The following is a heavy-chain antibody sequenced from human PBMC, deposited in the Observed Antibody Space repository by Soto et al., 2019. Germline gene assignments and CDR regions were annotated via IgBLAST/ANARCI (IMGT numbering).Heavy chain of an antibody. V-gene: IGHV4-39*01. CDR1: GGSISSSSYY. J-gene: IGHJ4*02. CDR2: IYYSGST. D-gene: IGHD3-10*01. CDR3: ARLSYYGSGSYRAYYFDY. Sequence: SETLSLTCTVSGGSISSSSYYWGWIRQPPGKGLEWIGSIYYSGSTYYNPSLKSRVTISVDTSKNQFSLKLSSVTAADTAVYYCARLSYYGSGSYRAYYFDYWGQGTLVTVSS.